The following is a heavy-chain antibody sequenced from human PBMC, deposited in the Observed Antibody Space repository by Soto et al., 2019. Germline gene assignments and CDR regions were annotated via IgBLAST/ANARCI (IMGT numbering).Heavy chain of an antibody. V-gene: IGHV4-4*02. J-gene: IGHJ4*02. CDR3: ASAHFYQAGCYFDY. CDR2: IYHSGST. D-gene: IGHD6-19*01. Sequence: PSETLSLTCAVSGGSISSSNWWSWVRQPPGKGLEWIGEIYHSGSTNYNPSLKSRVTISVDKSKNQFSLKLSSVTAADTAVYYCASAHFYQAGCYFDYWGQGTLVTVS. CDR1: GGSISSSNW.